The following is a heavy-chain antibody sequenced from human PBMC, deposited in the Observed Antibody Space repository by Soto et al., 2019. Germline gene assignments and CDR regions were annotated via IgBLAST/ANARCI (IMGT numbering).Heavy chain of an antibody. V-gene: IGHV4-59*08. Sequence: PSETLSLTCTVSGGSISSHYWSWIRQPPGKGLEWIGYIYYSGSTNYNPSLKSRVTISVDTSKNQFSLKLSSVTAADTAVYYCARPLSGGRDAFDIWGQGTMVTVSS. J-gene: IGHJ3*02. CDR1: GGSISSHY. CDR2: IYYSGST. CDR3: ARPLSGGRDAFDI. D-gene: IGHD2-15*01.